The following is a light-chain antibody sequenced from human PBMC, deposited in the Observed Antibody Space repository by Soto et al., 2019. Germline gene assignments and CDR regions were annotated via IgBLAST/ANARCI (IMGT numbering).Light chain of an antibody. CDR3: QQYGYSFWT. CDR2: SAS. J-gene: IGKJ1*01. Sequence: EIVLRQSPGTLSLSPGERATLSCRASQSVSSSYLAWYQQKPGQAPRLLIYSASSRATGVPDRFSGSGSGADYTLTISRLEPEDSAMYYCQQYGYSFWTFGQGTKV. V-gene: IGKV3-20*01. CDR1: QSVSSSY.